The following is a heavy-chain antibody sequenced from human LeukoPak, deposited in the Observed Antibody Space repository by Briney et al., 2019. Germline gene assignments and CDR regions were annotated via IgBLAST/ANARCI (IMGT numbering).Heavy chain of an antibody. V-gene: IGHV1-69*05. D-gene: IGHD3-22*01. CDR1: GGTFSSYA. Sequence: SVKVSCKASGGTFSSYAISWVRQAPGQGLEWMGGIIPIFGTANYAQKFQGRVTITTDESTSTAYMELSSLRSEDTAVYYCAKWPKNDLYYDNPAFDLWGRGTLVTVSS. CDR2: IIPIFGTA. CDR3: AKWPKNDLYYDNPAFDL. J-gene: IGHJ2*01.